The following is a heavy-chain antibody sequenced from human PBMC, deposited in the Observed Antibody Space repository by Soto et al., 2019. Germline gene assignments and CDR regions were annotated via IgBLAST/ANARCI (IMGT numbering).Heavy chain of an antibody. J-gene: IGHJ4*02. CDR1: GFTFDDYA. D-gene: IGHD6-19*01. CDR3: AKALNIAVAGRDDY. Sequence: EVQLVESGGGLVQPGRSLRLSCAASGFTFDDYAMHWVRQAPGKGLXXXSGISWNSGSIGYADSVKGRFTISRDNAKNSLYLQMNSLRAEDTALYYCAKALNIAVAGRDDYWGQGTLVTVSS. V-gene: IGHV3-9*01. CDR2: ISWNSGSI.